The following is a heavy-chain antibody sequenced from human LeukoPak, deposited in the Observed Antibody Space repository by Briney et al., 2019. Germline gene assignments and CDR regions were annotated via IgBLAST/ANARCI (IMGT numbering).Heavy chain of an antibody. V-gene: IGHV3-7*01. J-gene: IGHJ4*02. CDR3: ARDRVLLWFGELDY. Sequence: GGSLRLSCAASGFTFSSYWMSWVRQVPGKGLEWVANIKQDGSEKYYVDSVKGRFTISRDNAKNSLYLQMNSLRAEDTAVYYCARDRVLLWFGELDYWGQGTLVTVSS. CDR2: IKQDGSEK. CDR1: GFTFSSYW. D-gene: IGHD3-10*01.